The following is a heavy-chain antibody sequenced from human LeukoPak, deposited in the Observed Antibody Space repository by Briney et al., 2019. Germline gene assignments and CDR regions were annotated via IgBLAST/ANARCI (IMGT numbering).Heavy chain of an antibody. D-gene: IGHD3-9*01. CDR3: AREVRNSDWLSPSEGWFDP. Sequence: SETLSLTCTVSGGSIGSYYWSWIRQPPGKGLEWIGYIYYSGSTNYNPSLKSRVTISRDTSKRLFSLKLSSVTAADTAVYYCAREVRNSDWLSPSEGWFDPWGQGTLVTVSS. CDR1: GGSIGSYY. J-gene: IGHJ5*02. CDR2: IYYSGST. V-gene: IGHV4-59*12.